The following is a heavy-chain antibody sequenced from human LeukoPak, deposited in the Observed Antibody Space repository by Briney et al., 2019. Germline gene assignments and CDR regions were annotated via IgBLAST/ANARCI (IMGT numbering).Heavy chain of an antibody. Sequence: GGSLRLSCAASGFTFSSYGMHWVRQAPGKGLEWVAFIRYDGSNKYYADSVRGRFTISRDNSKNTLYLQMNSLRAEDTAVYYCAKDTTPPKAGFDPWGQGTLVTVSS. J-gene: IGHJ5*02. CDR1: GFTFSSYG. CDR3: AKDTTPPKAGFDP. CDR2: IRYDGSNK. D-gene: IGHD1-14*01. V-gene: IGHV3-30*02.